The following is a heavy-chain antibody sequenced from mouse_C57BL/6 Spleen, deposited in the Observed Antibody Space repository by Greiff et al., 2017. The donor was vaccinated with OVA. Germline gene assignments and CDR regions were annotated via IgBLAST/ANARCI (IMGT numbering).Heavy chain of an antibody. CDR2: IYPGGGYT. CDR3: ARGDTTVVAVDY. Sequence: QVQLQQSGAELVRPGTSVKMSCKASGYTFTNYWIGWAKQRPGHGLEWIGDIYPGGGYTNYNEKFKGKATLTADKSSSTAYMQLSSLTSEDSAVYFCARGDTTVVAVDYWGQGTTLTVSS. CDR1: GYTFTNYW. D-gene: IGHD1-1*01. J-gene: IGHJ2*01. V-gene: IGHV1-63*01.